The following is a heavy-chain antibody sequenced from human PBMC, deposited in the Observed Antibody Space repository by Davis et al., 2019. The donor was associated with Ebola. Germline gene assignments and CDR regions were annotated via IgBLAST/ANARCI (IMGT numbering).Heavy chain of an antibody. CDR1: GFTFSTYI. CDR3: ARGGSYDY. D-gene: IGHD1-26*01. CDR2: ISSTNNYI. J-gene: IGHJ4*02. Sequence: GESLKISCAASGFTFSTYIMNWVRQAPGKGLEWVASISSTNNYIYYADSVKGRLTVSRDNAKRLLFLQMDTLRAEDTAVYYCARGGSYDYWGQGTLVTVSS. V-gene: IGHV3-21*01.